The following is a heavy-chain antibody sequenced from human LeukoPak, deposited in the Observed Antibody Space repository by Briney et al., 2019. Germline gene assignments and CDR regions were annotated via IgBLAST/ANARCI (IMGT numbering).Heavy chain of an antibody. Sequence: GGSLRLSCAASGFAFSSSWMAWVRQAPGKGLEWVANIKGDGSDNHYVDSVRGRFTISRDNAKNSLYLQMNSLRAEDTAVYYCARDLGYYRADYWGQGTLVTVSS. CDR1: GFAFSSSW. D-gene: IGHD1-26*01. V-gene: IGHV3-7*04. CDR2: IKGDGSDN. J-gene: IGHJ4*02. CDR3: ARDLGYYRADY.